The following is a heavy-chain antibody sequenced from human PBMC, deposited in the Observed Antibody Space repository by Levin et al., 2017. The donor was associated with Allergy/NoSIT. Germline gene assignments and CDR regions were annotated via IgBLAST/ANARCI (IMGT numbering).Heavy chain of an antibody. CDR1: GYTFTSYG. V-gene: IGHV1-18*01. CDR2: ISAYNGNT. J-gene: IGHJ5*02. Sequence: GESLKISCKASGYTFTSYGISWVRQAPGQGLEWMGWISAYNGNTNYAQKLQGRVTMTTDTSTSTAYMELRSLRSDDTAVYYCARDGADIVVVPAAMSWFDPWGQGTLVTVSS. D-gene: IGHD2-2*01. CDR3: ARDGADIVVVPAAMSWFDP.